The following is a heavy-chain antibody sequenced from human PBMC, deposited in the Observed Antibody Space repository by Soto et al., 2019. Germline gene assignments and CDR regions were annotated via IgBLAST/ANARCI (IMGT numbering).Heavy chain of an antibody. Sequence: PQKRSHTYTVSAGTTRRSVHSWSWIRQPPGGGLEWIACMYHDGNTNYNPALKSRVTMSVDRSKNQFSLKLTSVTAADTAVYYCAREGYYGMDVWGQGTTVT. J-gene: IGHJ6*02. CDR1: AGTTRRSVHS. CDR3: AREGYYGMDV. CDR2: MYHDGNT. V-gene: IGHV4-30-2*01.